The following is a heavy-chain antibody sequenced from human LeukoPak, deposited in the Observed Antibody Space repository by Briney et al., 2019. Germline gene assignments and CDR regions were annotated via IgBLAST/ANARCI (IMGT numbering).Heavy chain of an antibody. D-gene: IGHD1-20*01. CDR1: GGSISSGGYY. CDR3: ARVRITGTTAYPDY. Sequence: PSETLSLTCTVSGGSISSGGYYWSWIRQHPGKGLEWIGYIYYSGSTYYNPSLKSRVTISVDTSKNQFSLKLSSVTAADTAVYYCARVRITGTTAYPDYWGQGTLVTVSS. V-gene: IGHV4-31*03. CDR2: IYYSGST. J-gene: IGHJ4*02.